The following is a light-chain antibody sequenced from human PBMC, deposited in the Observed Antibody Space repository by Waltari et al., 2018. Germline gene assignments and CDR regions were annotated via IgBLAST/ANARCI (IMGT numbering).Light chain of an antibody. CDR2: DVS. CDR1: SSDVGGYNY. V-gene: IGLV2-11*01. J-gene: IGLJ3*02. Sequence: QSALTQPRSVSGSPGQSVTISCTGTSSDVGGYNYVSWYQQHPGKAPKLMIYDVSKRPSGGPYRFSGSKSGNTASRTISGLQAEDEADYYCCSYAGSYTWVFGGGTKLTVL. CDR3: CSYAGSYTWV.